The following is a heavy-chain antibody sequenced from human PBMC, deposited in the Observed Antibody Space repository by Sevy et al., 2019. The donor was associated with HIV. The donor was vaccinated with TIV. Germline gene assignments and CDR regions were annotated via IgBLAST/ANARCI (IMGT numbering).Heavy chain of an antibody. CDR1: GFTFSSYV. J-gene: IGHJ4*02. CDR3: ARASPPNRAKSIAARPDY. D-gene: IGHD6-6*01. CDR2: ISYDGSNK. Sequence: GGSLRLSCAASGFTFSSYVMHWVRQAPGKGLEWVAVISYDGSNKYYADSVKGRFTISRDNSKNTLYLQMNSLRAEDTAVYYCARASPPNRAKSIAARPDYWGQGTLVTVSS. V-gene: IGHV3-30-3*01.